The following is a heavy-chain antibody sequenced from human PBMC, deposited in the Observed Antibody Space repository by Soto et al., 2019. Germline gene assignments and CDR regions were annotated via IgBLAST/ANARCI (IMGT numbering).Heavy chain of an antibody. CDR2: IFSSGST. V-gene: IGHV4-4*07. Sequence: SETLSLTCTVSGGSITDYSWVWIRQPAGKGLEWIGRIFSSGSTNYNPSLKGRITMSLDTSKNQFSLKLNSATATDTAVYFCARDKGLVVTADNWFDPWGQGILVTVSS. CDR3: ARDKGLVVTADNWFDP. J-gene: IGHJ5*02. CDR1: GGSITDYS. D-gene: IGHD2-21*02.